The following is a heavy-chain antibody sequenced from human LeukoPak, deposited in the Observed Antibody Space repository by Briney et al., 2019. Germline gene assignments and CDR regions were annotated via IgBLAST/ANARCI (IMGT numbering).Heavy chain of an antibody. J-gene: IGHJ6*03. V-gene: IGHV4-4*02. CDR1: GGSISSSNW. Sequence: PSETLSLTCAVSGGSISSSNWWSWVRQPPGKGLEWIGEIYHSGSTNYNPSLKSRVTISVDKSKNQFSLKLSSVTAADTAVYYCARTMMDTAMRDYYYYMDVWGKGTTVTVSS. CDR2: IYHSGST. D-gene: IGHD5-18*01. CDR3: ARTMMDTAMRDYYYYMDV.